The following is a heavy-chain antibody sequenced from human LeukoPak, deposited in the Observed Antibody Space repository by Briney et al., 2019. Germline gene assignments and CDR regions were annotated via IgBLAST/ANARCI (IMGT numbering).Heavy chain of an antibody. V-gene: IGHV1-69*05. CDR1: GGTFSSYT. Sequence: SVKVSCKASGGTFSSYTISWVRQAPGQGLEWMGGIIPIFGTANYAQKFQGRVTITTDESTSTAYMELSSLRSEDTAVYYCARVGLDSGGATPYDYWGQGTLVTVSS. D-gene: IGHD1-26*01. CDR3: ARVGLDSGGATPYDY. CDR2: IIPIFGTA. J-gene: IGHJ4*02.